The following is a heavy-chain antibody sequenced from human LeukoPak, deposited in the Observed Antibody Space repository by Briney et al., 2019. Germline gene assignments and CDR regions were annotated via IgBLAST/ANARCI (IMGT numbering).Heavy chain of an antibody. V-gene: IGHV1-69*06. Sequence: ASVKVSCKASGGTSSNHAISWVRQAPGQGLQWMGRIIPIFDTPTYAQNYQGRVTISADRSTNTVFMELRSLRSGDTALYYCARELHYYDSSGPGSDAFDIWGQGTMVIVSS. J-gene: IGHJ3*02. CDR2: IIPIFDTP. D-gene: IGHD3-22*01. CDR1: GGTSSNHA. CDR3: ARELHYYDSSGPGSDAFDI.